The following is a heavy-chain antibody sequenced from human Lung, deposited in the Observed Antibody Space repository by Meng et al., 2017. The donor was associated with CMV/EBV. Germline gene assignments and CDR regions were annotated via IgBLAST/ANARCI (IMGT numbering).Heavy chain of an antibody. CDR2: ITHSGST. J-gene: IGHJ4*02. CDR1: GGSLSGYY. D-gene: IGHD5-18*01. CDR3: ASGGREYTYGPNFDS. Sequence: SETLSLTCAVYGGSLSGYYWSWIRQPPGKGLEWIGEITHSGSTKYNPSLKSRVTISVDTSNNQFSLNVKSVTAADMGVYYCASGGREYTYGPNFDSWDQGXLVTVSS. V-gene: IGHV4-34*01.